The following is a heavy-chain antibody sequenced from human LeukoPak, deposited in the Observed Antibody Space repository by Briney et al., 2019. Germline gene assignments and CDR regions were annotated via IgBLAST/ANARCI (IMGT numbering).Heavy chain of an antibody. CDR1: GFTFSSYG. D-gene: IGHD3-10*01. J-gene: IGHJ4*02. Sequence: GGSLRLSSAASGFTFSSYGLHWVPPAPGKGLEWVAFIWYDGSNKYYTHSVRGRFTISRDNSKNTLFLQMNSLRADDTAVYYCAKDRPEYYGSGSYGFDYWGQGTLVTVSS. CDR3: AKDRPEYYGSGSYGFDY. V-gene: IGHV3-30*02. CDR2: IWYDGSNK.